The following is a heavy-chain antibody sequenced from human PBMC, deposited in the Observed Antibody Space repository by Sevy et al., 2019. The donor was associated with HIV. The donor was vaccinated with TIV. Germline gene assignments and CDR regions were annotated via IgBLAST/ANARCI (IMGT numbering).Heavy chain of an antibody. V-gene: IGHV3-21*01. CDR2: ITASSRFK. Sequence: GESLKISCAASGFTLSWHDMSWVRQAPGKSLEWISSITASSRFKHDAASVRGRFTISRDNSGNSLFLQMNSLRADDTAMYYCARDRRFQYYAYSGDPDYFDSWGQGTLVTVSS. D-gene: IGHD3-16*01. J-gene: IGHJ4*02. CDR3: ARDRRFQYYAYSGDPDYFDS. CDR1: GFTLSWHD.